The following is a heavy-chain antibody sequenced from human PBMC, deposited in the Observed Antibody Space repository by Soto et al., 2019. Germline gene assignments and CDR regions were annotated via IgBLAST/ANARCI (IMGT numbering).Heavy chain of an antibody. CDR1: GFTFSNAW. V-gene: IGHV3-15*01. J-gene: IGHJ4*02. D-gene: IGHD3-9*01. CDR2: IKSKTDGGTT. Sequence: SLRLSCVASGFTFSNAWMSWVRQAPGKGLEWVGRIKSKTDGGTTDYAAPVKGRFTISRDDSKNTLYLQMNSLKTEDTAVYYCTKDGPTYYDILTGYSGDYWGQGTLVTVSS. CDR3: TKDGPTYYDILTGYSGDY.